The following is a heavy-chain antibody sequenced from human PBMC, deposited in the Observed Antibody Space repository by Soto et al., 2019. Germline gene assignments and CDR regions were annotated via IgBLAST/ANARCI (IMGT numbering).Heavy chain of an antibody. J-gene: IGHJ4*02. CDR3: AKVYDYIWMSYPSGIDY. Sequence: VQLLESGGGLVQPGGSLRLPCAASGFTFSNFAMFWVRQAPGKGLERVSSISRTGGAAHYADAVNGRFTISRDNSKNTLFRQMDSLRAEDTAVYYCAKVYDYIWMSYPSGIDYWGQGTLVTVSS. D-gene: IGHD3-16*02. CDR1: GFTFSNFA. V-gene: IGHV3-23*01. CDR2: ISRTGGAA.